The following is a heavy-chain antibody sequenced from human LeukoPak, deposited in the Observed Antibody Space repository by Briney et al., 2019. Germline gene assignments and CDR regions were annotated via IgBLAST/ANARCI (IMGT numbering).Heavy chain of an antibody. J-gene: IGHJ6*03. Sequence: GGSLRLSCAASGFTFSSYGMHWVRQAPGKGLEWVAFIRYDGSNKYYADSVKGRFTISRDNSKNTLYLQMNSLRAEDTAVYYCAKEVHIVATGGYMDVWGKGTTVTTSS. CDR2: IRYDGSNK. CDR3: AKEVHIVATGGYMDV. D-gene: IGHD5-12*01. V-gene: IGHV3-30*02. CDR1: GFTFSSYG.